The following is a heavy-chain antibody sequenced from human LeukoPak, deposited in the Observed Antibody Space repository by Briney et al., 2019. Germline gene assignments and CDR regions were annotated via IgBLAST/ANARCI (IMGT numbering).Heavy chain of an antibody. Sequence: SETLSLTCTVSGGSISSYYWSWIRQPPGKGLEWIGYIYYSGSTNYNPSLKSRVTISVDTSKNQFSLKLSSVTAADTAVYYCAGAYCGGDCYSGRAFDIWGQGTMATVSS. CDR3: AGAYCGGDCYSGRAFDI. CDR1: GGSISSYY. J-gene: IGHJ3*02. CDR2: IYYSGST. V-gene: IGHV4-59*01. D-gene: IGHD2-21*02.